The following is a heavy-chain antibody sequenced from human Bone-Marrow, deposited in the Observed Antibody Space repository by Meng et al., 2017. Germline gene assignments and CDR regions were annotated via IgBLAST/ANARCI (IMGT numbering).Heavy chain of an antibody. J-gene: IGHJ4*02. CDR3: GRDEGYQLLK. CDR1: GFTFSSYW. Sequence: EVQLVESGGGLVQPGGSLRLSCAASGFTFSSYWVHWVRQAPEKGLVWVSRINTDGSSTNYADSVKGRFTISRDNAKNTLYLQMNSLTVEDTAVYYCGRDEGYQLLKWGQGTLVTVSS. V-gene: IGHV3-74*01. D-gene: IGHD2-2*01. CDR2: INTDGSST.